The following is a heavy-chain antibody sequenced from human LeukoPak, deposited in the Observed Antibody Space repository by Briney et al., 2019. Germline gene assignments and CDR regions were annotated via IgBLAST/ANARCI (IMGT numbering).Heavy chain of an antibody. D-gene: IGHD3-10*01. V-gene: IGHV3-21*04. CDR2: ISSSSSYR. CDR1: GFSFSTYS. CDR3: AKDPVPGSYYPSPNFQH. Sequence: GGSLRLSCAASGFSFSTYSLNWVRQAPGKGLEWVSSISSSSSYRYYADSVKGRFIISRDNSKNTLYLQMNSLRAEDTAVYYCAKDPVPGSYYPSPNFQHWGQGTLVTVSS. J-gene: IGHJ1*01.